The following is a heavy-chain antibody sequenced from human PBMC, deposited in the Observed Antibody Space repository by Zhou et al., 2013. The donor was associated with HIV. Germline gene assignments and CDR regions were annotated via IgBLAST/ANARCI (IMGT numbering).Heavy chain of an antibody. CDR3: ARVSVVPAVSGAYYHILDV. CDR1: RYTFTSYG. D-gene: IGHD2-2*01. Sequence: QVQLVQSGDEVRKPGASVKVSCKASRYTFTSYGISWVRQAPGQGLEWMGWISAYNGNTNYAQKLQGRVIMTTDTSTSTAYMELRSLRSDDTAVYYCARVSVVPAVSGAYYHILDVWGKGTTVTVSS. V-gene: IGHV1-18*01. CDR2: ISAYNGNT. J-gene: IGHJ6*03.